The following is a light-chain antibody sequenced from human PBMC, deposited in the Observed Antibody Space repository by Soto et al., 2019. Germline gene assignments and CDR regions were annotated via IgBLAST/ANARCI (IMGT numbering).Light chain of an antibody. CDR1: QSVSSN. J-gene: IGKJ2*01. CDR2: DAS. CDR3: QQYNNWPPMYT. V-gene: IGKV3-15*01. Sequence: EIVMTQSPATLSVSPGERATLSCRASQSVSSNLAWYQQKPGQAPRLLSYDASTRATGIPARFSGSGSATEFTLTISSLQSEDFAVYYCQQYNNWPPMYTFGQGTKLEIK.